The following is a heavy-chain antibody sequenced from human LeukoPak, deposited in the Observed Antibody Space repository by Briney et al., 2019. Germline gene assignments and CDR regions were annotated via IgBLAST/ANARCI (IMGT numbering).Heavy chain of an antibody. CDR3: AKRPSDFAAAGHFDY. D-gene: IGHD6-13*01. Sequence: GGSLRLSCAASGFTFSSYGMHWVRQAPGKGLEWVAFIRYDGSNKYYADSVKGRFTISRDNSKNTLYLQMNSLRAEDTAVYYCAKRPSDFAAAGHFDYWGQGTLVTVSS. V-gene: IGHV3-30*02. J-gene: IGHJ4*02. CDR1: GFTFSSYG. CDR2: IRYDGSNK.